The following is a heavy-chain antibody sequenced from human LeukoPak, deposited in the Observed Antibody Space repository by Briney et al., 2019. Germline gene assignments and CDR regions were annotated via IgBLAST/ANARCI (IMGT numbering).Heavy chain of an antibody. CDR2: IYSGGST. CDR1: GFTVSSNY. D-gene: IGHD5-18*01. V-gene: IGHV3-66*01. J-gene: IGHJ4*02. Sequence: PGGSLRLSCAASGFTVSSNYMSWVRQAPGKGPEWVSVIYSGGSTYYADSVKGRFTISRDNSNSTLYLQENSLRVEDTAVYYCAKDGLDDTAMLRDWGQGTLVTVSS. CDR3: AKDGLDDTAMLRD.